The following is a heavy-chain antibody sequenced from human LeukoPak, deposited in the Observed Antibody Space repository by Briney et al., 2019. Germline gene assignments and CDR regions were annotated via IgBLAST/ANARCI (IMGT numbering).Heavy chain of an antibody. Sequence: GASVKVSCKASGGTFSTYSITWVRQAPGQGLEWMGRISPILGVNYYALKFQGRLTISADKSMITAYMDLTNVASEDTAVYYCAAVYHGAAGYFDLWGRGTLITVSS. CDR2: ISPILGVN. V-gene: IGHV1-69*02. D-gene: IGHD2-2*01. J-gene: IGHJ2*01. CDR3: AAVYHGAAGYFDL. CDR1: GGTFSTYS.